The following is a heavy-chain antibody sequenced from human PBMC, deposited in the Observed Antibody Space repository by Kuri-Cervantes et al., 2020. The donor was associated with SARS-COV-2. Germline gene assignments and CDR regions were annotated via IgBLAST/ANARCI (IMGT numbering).Heavy chain of an antibody. J-gene: IGHJ4*02. V-gene: IGHV3-23*01. Sequence: GESLKISCAASGFTFSSCAMHWVRQAPGKGLEWVSAISGSGGSTYYADSAKGRFTISRDNSKNTLYLQMNSLRAEDTAVYYCAKWEYQLLWPFDYWGQGTLVTVSS. CDR2: ISGSGGST. CDR3: AKWEYQLLWPFDY. CDR1: GFTFSSCA. D-gene: IGHD2-2*01.